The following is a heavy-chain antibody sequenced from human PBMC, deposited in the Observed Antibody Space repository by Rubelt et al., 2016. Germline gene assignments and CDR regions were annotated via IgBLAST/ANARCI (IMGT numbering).Heavy chain of an antibody. CDR1: GYTFTSYA. Sequence: QVQLVQSGAEVKKPGASVKVSCKASGYTFTSYAMHWVRQAPGQRLEWMGWINAGNGNTKYSQKFQGRGTITRDASASTAYMELSSLRSEDTAVYYCARDIYSGSYYGYWGQGTLVTVSS. CDR3: ARDIYSGSYYGY. CDR2: INAGNGNT. D-gene: IGHD1-26*01. V-gene: IGHV1-3*01. J-gene: IGHJ4*02.